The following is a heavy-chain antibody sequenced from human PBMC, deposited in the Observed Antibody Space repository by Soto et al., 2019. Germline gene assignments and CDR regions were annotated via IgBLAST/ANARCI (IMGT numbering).Heavy chain of an antibody. CDR2: IFGSGETT. CDR3: VKNSGWFNT. J-gene: IGHJ5*02. V-gene: IGHV3-23*01. Sequence: QVMQSGGGLIQPGGSLRLACTASGFPFSTTDMSWVRQAPGKGLEWVATIFGSGETTYYADSVRGRLTVSRDNFKNTVYLQINSLRADDTALYYCVKNSGWFNTWGQGALVIVYS. D-gene: IGHD3-10*01. CDR1: GFPFSTTD.